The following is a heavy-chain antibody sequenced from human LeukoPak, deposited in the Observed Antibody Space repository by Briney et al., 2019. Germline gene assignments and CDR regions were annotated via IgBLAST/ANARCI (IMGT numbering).Heavy chain of an antibody. V-gene: IGHV3-21*01. CDR1: GFTFSSYS. CDR3: ARDQVDRDSSSWYWFDP. CDR2: ISSSSSYI. Sequence: GGSLRLSCAASGFTFSSYSMNWVRQAPGKGLEWVSSISSSSSYIYYADSVKGRFTISRDNAKNSLYLQMNSLRADDTAVYYCARDQVDRDSSSWYWFDPWGQGTLVTVSS. D-gene: IGHD6-13*01. J-gene: IGHJ5*02.